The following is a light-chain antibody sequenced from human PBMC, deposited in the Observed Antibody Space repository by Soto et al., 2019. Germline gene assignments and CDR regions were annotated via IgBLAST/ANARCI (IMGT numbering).Light chain of an antibody. CDR2: ATS. V-gene: IGKV1-9*01. CDR3: QQVKSYPLN. CDR1: QDISHY. Sequence: DIQLTQSPSFLSASVGDRVTITCRASQDISHYLASYQQKPGKAPKFLLYATSTLQSGVQSRFSGSGSGTQCIITIKRLQHEELSTYYCQQVKSYPLNFGGGTKVEIK. J-gene: IGKJ4*01.